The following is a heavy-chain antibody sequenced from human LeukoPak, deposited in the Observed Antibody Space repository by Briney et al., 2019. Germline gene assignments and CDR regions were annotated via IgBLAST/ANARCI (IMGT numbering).Heavy chain of an antibody. CDR1: GGSISSGGYS. J-gene: IGHJ3*02. D-gene: IGHD3-22*01. V-gene: IGHV4-31*11. CDR2: IYYSGST. CDR3: AREEYYYDSSGYYFFAFDI. Sequence: SETLSLTCAVSGGSISSGGYSWSWIRQPPGKGLEWIGYIYYSGSTYYNPSLKSRVTISVDTSKNQFSLKLSSVTAADTAVYYCAREEYYYDSSGYYFFAFDIWGQGTMVTVSS.